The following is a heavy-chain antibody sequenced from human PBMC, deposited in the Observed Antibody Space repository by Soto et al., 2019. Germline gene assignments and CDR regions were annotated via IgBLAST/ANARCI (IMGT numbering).Heavy chain of an antibody. CDR2: IDWDDDK. D-gene: IGHD3-3*01. V-gene: IGHV2-70*01. CDR3: ARSTQYYDFWSGYYIAYNWFDP. Sequence: SGPTLVNPTQTLTRTFTFSGFSLIAVLIGGRWIRQPPGKALEWLALIDWDDDKYYSTSLKTRLTISKDTSKNQVVLTMTNMDPVDTATYYCARSTQYYDFWSGYYIAYNWFDPWGQGTLVTVSS. CDR1: GFSLIAVLIG. J-gene: IGHJ5*02.